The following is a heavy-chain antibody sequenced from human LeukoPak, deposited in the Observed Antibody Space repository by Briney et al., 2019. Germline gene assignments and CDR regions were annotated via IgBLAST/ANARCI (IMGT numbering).Heavy chain of an antibody. CDR1: GYTFTGYY. V-gene: IGHV1-2*02. CDR2: INPNSGGT. J-gene: IGHJ6*02. Sequence: GASVKVSCKASGYTFTGYYMHWVRQAPGQGLEWMGWINPNSGGTNYAQKFQGRVTMTRDTSISTAYMELNSLRSDDAAVYYCARGPGYSYGYSHYGLDVWGQGTTVTVSS. CDR3: ARGPGYSYGYSHYGLDV. D-gene: IGHD5-18*01.